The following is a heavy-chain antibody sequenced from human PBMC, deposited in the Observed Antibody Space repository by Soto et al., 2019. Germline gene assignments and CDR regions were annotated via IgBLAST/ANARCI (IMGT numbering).Heavy chain of an antibody. J-gene: IGHJ4*02. CDR2: INPSSGAT. Sequence: QVQLVQSGAEVKKPGSSVKLSCKASGYNFIAYYIYWVRQAPGQGPEWMGMINPSSGATNYAQKFQGRVTVTRDTSTSTAYLELSSLRSEDAAVYYCAKYCGGDCRQFDAWGQGTLVTVYS. D-gene: IGHD2-21*02. CDR1: GYNFIAYY. CDR3: AKYCGGDCRQFDA. V-gene: IGHV1-46*01.